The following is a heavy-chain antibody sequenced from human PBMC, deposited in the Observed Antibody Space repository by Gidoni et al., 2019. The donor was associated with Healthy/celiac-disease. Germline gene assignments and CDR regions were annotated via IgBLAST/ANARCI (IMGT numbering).Heavy chain of an antibody. D-gene: IGHD3-22*01. CDR2: ISSGVST. V-gene: IGHV3-53*02. CDR1: GFTVSSNY. CDR3: ARGRIVMSFDY. J-gene: IGHJ4*02. Sequence: EVQLVETGGGLIQPGGSLRLSCAASGFTVSSNYMSWVRQAPGKGLEWVSVISSGVSTYYADSVKGRFTISRDNSKNTLYLQMNSLRAEDTAVYYCARGRIVMSFDYWGQGTLVTVSS.